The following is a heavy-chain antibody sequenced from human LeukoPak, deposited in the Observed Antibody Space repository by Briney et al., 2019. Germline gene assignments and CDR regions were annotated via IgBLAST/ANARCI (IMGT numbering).Heavy chain of an antibody. CDR3: ARSIASFDI. V-gene: IGHV4-61*01. Sequence: PSETLSLTCAVSGGSISSSYYWSWIRQPPGKGLEWIGYIYYSGSTNYNPSLKSRVTISVDTSKNQFSLKLSSVTAADTAVYYCARSIASFDIWGQGTMVTVSS. D-gene: IGHD2-21*01. J-gene: IGHJ3*02. CDR2: IYYSGST. CDR1: GGSISSSYY.